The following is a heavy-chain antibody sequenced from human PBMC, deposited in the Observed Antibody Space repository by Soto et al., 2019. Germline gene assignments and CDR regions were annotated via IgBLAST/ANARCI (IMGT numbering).Heavy chain of an antibody. J-gene: IGHJ3*02. CDR3: ATDLTTFGGVIVRKAFDI. CDR2: FDPEDGET. Sequence: EASVKVSCKVSGYTLTELSMHWVRQAPGKGLEWMGGFDPEDGETIYAQKFQGRVTMTEDTSTDTAYMELSSLRSEDTAVYYCATDLTTFGGVIVRKAFDIWGQGTMVTVS. V-gene: IGHV1-24*01. CDR1: GYTLTELS. D-gene: IGHD3-16*02.